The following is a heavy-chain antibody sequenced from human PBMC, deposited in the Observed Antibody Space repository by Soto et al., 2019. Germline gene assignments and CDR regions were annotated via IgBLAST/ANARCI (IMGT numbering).Heavy chain of an antibody. J-gene: IGHJ5*02. D-gene: IGHD1-20*01. V-gene: IGHV1-69*01. Sequence: QVQLVQSGAEVKKPGSSVKVSCKASGGTFSSYAISWVRQAPEQGLEWMGGIIPIFGTANYAQKFQGRVTITADESTSTGYMELSRPRYDDTAVYYCARDPQAGITGSGWFGPCGQGTLVTVSA. CDR1: GGTFSSYA. CDR2: IIPIFGTA. CDR3: ARDPQAGITGSGWFGP.